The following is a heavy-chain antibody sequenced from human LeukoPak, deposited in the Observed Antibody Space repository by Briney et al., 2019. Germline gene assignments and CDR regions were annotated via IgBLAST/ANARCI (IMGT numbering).Heavy chain of an antibody. V-gene: IGHV4-59*02. CDR3: ASGSGYYFDY. CDR2: IYYSGSA. D-gene: IGHD3-10*01. J-gene: IGHJ4*02. CDR1: GFTVSSNY. Sequence: PGGSLRLSCAASGFTVSSNYMSWVRQAPGKGLEWIGYIYYSGSANSNPSLKSRVTISLDTSKNHFSLKLSSVTAADTAVYYCASGSGYYFDYWGQGTLVTVSS.